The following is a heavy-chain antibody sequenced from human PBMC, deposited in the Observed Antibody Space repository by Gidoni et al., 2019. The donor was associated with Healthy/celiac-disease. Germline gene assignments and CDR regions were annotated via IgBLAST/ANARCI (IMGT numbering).Heavy chain of an antibody. D-gene: IGHD6-13*01. Sequence: VRQAPGKGLEWVSAISGSGGSTYYADSVKGRFTISRDNSKNTLYLQMNSLRAEDTAVYYCAKSGIAAAGRAPFDYWGQGTLVTVSS. CDR2: ISGSGGST. V-gene: IGHV3-23*01. J-gene: IGHJ4*02. CDR3: AKSGIAAAGRAPFDY.